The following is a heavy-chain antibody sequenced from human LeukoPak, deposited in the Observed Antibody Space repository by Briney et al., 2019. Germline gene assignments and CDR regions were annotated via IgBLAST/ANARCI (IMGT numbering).Heavy chain of an antibody. CDR3: ATSPRAWHAFDV. V-gene: IGHV4-59*01. Sequence: PSETLSLTCTVSGGPITNYYCFWMRQPPGKTLEWIGYIYYSGSTNTSPSLKSRVTISVDTFKNQFSLKLSSVTAADTDMYYCATSPRAWHAFDVWGRGTMVTISS. CDR2: IYYSGST. J-gene: IGHJ3*01. D-gene: IGHD5-24*01. CDR1: GGPITNYY.